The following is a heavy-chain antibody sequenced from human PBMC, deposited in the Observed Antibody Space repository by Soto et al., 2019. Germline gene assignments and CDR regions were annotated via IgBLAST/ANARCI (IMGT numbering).Heavy chain of an antibody. J-gene: IGHJ4*02. CDR3: ARRGGSSSWYGEFDY. D-gene: IGHD6-13*01. CDR2: ISSSSSYI. CDR1: GFTFSSYS. Sequence: ESGGGLVKPGGSLRLSCAASGFTFSSYSMNWVRQAPGKGLEWVSSISSSSSYIYYADSVKGRFTISRDNAKNSLYLQMNSLRAEDTAVYYCARRGGSSSWYGEFDYWGQGTLVTVSS. V-gene: IGHV3-21*01.